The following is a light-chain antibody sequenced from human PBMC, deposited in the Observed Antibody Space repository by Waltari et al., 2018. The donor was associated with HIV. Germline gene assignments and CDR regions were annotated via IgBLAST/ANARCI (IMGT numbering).Light chain of an antibody. Sequence: QYDLTQTASVSGSFGQSITISCTGTSSEVGSYNLVSWYQYHPGKAPKLIIYEVSKRPSGVSNRFSGSKSGNTASLTVSGLQAEDEAHYYCCSYARSGIPFGGGTKLTVL. CDR3: CSYARSGIP. V-gene: IGLV2-23*02. CDR2: EVS. J-gene: IGLJ2*01. CDR1: SSEVGSYNL.